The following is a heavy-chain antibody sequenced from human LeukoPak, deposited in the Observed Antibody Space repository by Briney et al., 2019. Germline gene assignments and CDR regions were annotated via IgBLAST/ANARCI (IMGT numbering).Heavy chain of an antibody. CDR2: IYCSGST. J-gene: IGHJ6*02. V-gene: IGHV4-59*01. Sequence: PSETLSLTCTVSGGSISSYYWSWIRQPPGKGLEWIGYIYCSGSTNYNPSLKSRVTISVDTSKNQFSLKLSSVTAADTAVYYCARAYYYDSSGYYVYYYGMDVWGQGTTVTVSS. CDR1: GGSISSYY. CDR3: ARAYYYDSSGYYVYYYGMDV. D-gene: IGHD3-22*01.